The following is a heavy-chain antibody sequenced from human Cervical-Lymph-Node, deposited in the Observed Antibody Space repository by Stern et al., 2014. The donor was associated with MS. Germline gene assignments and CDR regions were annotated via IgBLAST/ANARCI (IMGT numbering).Heavy chain of an antibody. J-gene: IGHJ4*02. D-gene: IGHD3-10*01. V-gene: IGHV1-24*01. CDR2: FDPEDGET. CDR1: GHPLSELA. Sequence: VQLVESGAEVKKPGASVTVSCNVSGHPLSELAIHWLRQPPTSGLEWLGQFDPEDGETVYAQRLQGRLTMTEDTTTGPAYMTLTALTSDDTAVYYCATDRGVKWGPGTLVAVSS. CDR3: ATDRGVK.